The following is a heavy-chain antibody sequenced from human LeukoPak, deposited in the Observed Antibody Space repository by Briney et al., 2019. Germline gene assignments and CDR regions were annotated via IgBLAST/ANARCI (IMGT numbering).Heavy chain of an antibody. Sequence: SETLSLTCTVSGGSISSYYWSWIRQPPGKGLEWIGYIYYSGSTNYNPSLKSRVTISVDTSKNQFSLKLSSVTAADTAVYYCASHGYSYGPYYFGYWGQGTLVTVSS. D-gene: IGHD5-18*01. CDR3: ASHGYSYGPYYFGY. J-gene: IGHJ4*02. V-gene: IGHV4-59*08. CDR1: GGSISSYY. CDR2: IYYSGST.